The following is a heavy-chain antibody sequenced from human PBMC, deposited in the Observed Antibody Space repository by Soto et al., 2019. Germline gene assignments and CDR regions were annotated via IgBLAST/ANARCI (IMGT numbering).Heavy chain of an antibody. Sequence: EVQLVESGGGLVKPGGSLRLSCVASGFTFRNAWMTWVRQAPEKGPEWVGRIKRATDGGTTDYAAPVKGRFSISRDDSKNTMFLQMNSLKTEDTGVYYCTTDREPTMGRDYYYYMDLWGKGTTITVSS. J-gene: IGHJ6*03. CDR3: TTDREPTMGRDYYYYMDL. V-gene: IGHV3-15*01. D-gene: IGHD3-10*01. CDR2: IKRATDGGTT. CDR1: GFTFRNAW.